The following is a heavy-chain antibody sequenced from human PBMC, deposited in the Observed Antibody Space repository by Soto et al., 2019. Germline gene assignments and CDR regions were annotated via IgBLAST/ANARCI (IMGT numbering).Heavy chain of an antibody. J-gene: IGHJ4*02. D-gene: IGHD1-7*01. Sequence: AETLSLTCAVSGGSFTSNNWWTWVRQPPGQGLEWIGEIYRTGSTNYNPSLKSRVTISLDKSENQFSLKVTSLTAADTAVYYCASRDPGTSVDYWGQGTLVTVSS. CDR3: ASRDPGTSVDY. CDR1: GGSFTSNNW. CDR2: IYRTGST. V-gene: IGHV4-4*02.